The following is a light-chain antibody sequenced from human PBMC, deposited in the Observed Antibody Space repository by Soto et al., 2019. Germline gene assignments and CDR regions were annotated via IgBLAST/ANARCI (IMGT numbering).Light chain of an antibody. CDR3: QQYNSYSWT. Sequence: ETGMTQSPATLSVSPGETATLSCRTSQGLNRNLAWYQQKLGQAPRVLIYGASTRATGIPSRFSGSGSGTEFTLTISSLQPDDFATHYCQQYNSYSWTFGQGTKVDIK. V-gene: IGKV3-15*01. J-gene: IGKJ1*01. CDR1: QGLNRN. CDR2: GAS.